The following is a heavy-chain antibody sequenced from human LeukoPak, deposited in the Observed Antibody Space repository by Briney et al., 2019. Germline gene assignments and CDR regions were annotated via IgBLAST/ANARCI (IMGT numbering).Heavy chain of an antibody. D-gene: IGHD2/OR15-2a*01. CDR3: AREGPRGNSQFDY. V-gene: IGHV3-30*03. J-gene: IGHJ4*02. CDR2: ISYDGSNK. CDR1: GFTFSSYG. Sequence: GRSLRLSCAASGFTFSSYGMHWVRQAPGKGLEWVAVISYDGSNKYYADSVKGRLTISRDNSKSTLYLQMNSLRAEDTAIYYCAREGPRGNSQFDYWGQGTLVTVSS.